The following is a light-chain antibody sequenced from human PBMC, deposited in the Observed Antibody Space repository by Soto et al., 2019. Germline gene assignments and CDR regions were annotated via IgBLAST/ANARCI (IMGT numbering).Light chain of an antibody. CDR2: AAS. J-gene: IGKJ5*01. CDR1: QSISSY. V-gene: IGKV1-39*01. CDR3: QQSYSTLPIT. Sequence: DIQMTQSPSSLSASVGDRVTITCRASQSISSYLNWYQQKPGKAPKLLIYAASSLQGGVPSRFSGSGSGTDFTLTISSLQPEDFATYYCQQSYSTLPITFGQGTRLENK.